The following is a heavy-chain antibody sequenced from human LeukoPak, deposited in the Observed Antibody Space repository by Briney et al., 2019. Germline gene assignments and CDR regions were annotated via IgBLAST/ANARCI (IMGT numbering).Heavy chain of an antibody. CDR2: IHHSGNRFESGST. CDR1: GHSIINTYY. J-gene: IGHJ1*01. Sequence: TSETLSLTCTVSGHSIINTYYWGWIRQSPGKGLEWIGGIHHSGNRFESGSTHYNPSLRSRVTVSADTSKNQFSLTLRSVTAADTAVYFCARNVSSGFFTDWGRGTLVTVSS. V-gene: IGHV4-28*01. D-gene: IGHD6-25*01. CDR3: ARNVSSGFFTD.